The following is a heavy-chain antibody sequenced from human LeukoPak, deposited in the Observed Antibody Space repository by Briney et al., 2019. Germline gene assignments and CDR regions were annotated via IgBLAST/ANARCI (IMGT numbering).Heavy chain of an antibody. D-gene: IGHD3-10*01. CDR2: ISWDGGST. CDR1: GFTFDDYT. CDR3: AKDMGSLLWFGEIDY. V-gene: IGHV3-43*01. J-gene: IGHJ4*02. Sequence: GGSLRLSCAASGFTFDDYTMHWVRQAPGKGLEWVSLISWDGGSTYYADSVKGRFTISRDNSKNSLYLQMNSLRTEDTALYYCAKDMGSLLWFGEIDYWGQGTLVTVSS.